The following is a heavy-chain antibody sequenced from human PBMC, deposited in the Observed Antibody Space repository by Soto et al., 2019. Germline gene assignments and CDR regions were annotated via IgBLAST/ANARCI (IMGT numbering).Heavy chain of an antibody. CDR1: GGSFRGYY. D-gene: IGHD3-10*01. Sequence: SLTCAVSGGSFRGYYCNWIRQPPGKGLEWIGEINHVGTTTYNPSLKSRVTITLDTSKSQISLTLNSLTAADTAVYYCARGGVRFHYAMDVWGLGTTVTVSS. CDR2: INHVGTT. V-gene: IGHV4-34*01. J-gene: IGHJ6*02. CDR3: ARGGVRFHYAMDV.